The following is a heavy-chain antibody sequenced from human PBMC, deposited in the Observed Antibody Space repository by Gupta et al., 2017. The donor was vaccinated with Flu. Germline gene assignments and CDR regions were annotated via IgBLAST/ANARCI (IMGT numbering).Heavy chain of an antibody. CDR2: SNHSGST. V-gene: IGHV4-34*01. CDR3: ARGAGRRGWLQLLGYFQH. D-gene: IGHD5-24*01. J-gene: IGHJ1*01. CDR1: GGSFSGYY. Sequence: QVQLQQWGAGLLKPSETLSLPCAVYGGSFSGYYWSWTRQPPGKGLEWIGESNHSGSTNYNPSLKSRVTISVDTSKNQFSLKLSSVTAADTAVYYCARGAGRRGWLQLLGYFQHWGQGTLVTVSS.